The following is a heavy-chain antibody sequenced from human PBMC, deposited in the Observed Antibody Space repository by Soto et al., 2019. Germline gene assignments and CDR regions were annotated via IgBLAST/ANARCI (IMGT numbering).Heavy chain of an antibody. J-gene: IGHJ4*02. CDR1: GYTFTTYS. CDR3: ARDLLVQGSPAGF. CDR2: INTYDGAT. D-gene: IGHD1-26*01. V-gene: IGHV1-18*04. Sequence: QVPRVQSGTEVKKPGASVKVSCKTSGYTFTTYSRAWARQAPGQGLDGMGWINTYDGATNYAQNLQGRVTMTADTSTRTDYMELRRLPADDAAVYYCARDLLVQGSPAGFWGQVTLVTVSS.